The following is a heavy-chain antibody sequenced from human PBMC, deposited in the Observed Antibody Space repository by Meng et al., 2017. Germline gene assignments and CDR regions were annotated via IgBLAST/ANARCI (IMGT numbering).Heavy chain of an antibody. V-gene: IGHV1-69*01. Sequence: QVQLVPSGAEVKKPGSSVKVSCKASGGTFSSYAISWVRQAPGQGLEWMGVIIPIFGTANYAQKFQGRVTITADESTSTAYMELSSLRSEDTAVYYCARGTGTAMAKFFDYWGQGTLVTVSS. CDR1: GGTFSSYA. J-gene: IGHJ4*02. CDR2: IIPIFGTA. CDR3: ARGTGTAMAKFFDY. D-gene: IGHD5-18*01.